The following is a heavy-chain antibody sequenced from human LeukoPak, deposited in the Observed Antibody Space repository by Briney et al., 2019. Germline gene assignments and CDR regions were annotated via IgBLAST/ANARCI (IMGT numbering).Heavy chain of an antibody. Sequence: PSETLSLTCAVYGGSFSGYYWSWIRQPPGKGLEWIGEINHSGSTNYNPSLKSRVTISVDTPKNQFSLKLSSVTAADTAVYYCARVPSRIAAAGTQLDYWGQGTLVTVSS. V-gene: IGHV4-34*01. D-gene: IGHD6-13*01. CDR1: GGSFSGYY. CDR2: INHSGST. CDR3: ARVPSRIAAAGTQLDY. J-gene: IGHJ4*02.